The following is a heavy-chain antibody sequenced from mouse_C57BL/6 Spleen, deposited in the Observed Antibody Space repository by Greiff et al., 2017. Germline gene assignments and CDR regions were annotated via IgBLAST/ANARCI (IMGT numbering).Heavy chain of an antibody. CDR1: GYTFTSYG. Sequence: VQLQQSGAELARPGASVTLSCKASGYTFTSYGISWVKQRTGQGLECIGEIYPRSCNTYYTDKFTGKATLTADKSASTAYMELRSLTSEDAAVYFCARWGQLGYFDYWGQGTTLTVSS. D-gene: IGHD4-1*02. CDR2: IYPRSCNT. J-gene: IGHJ2*01. CDR3: ARWGQLGYFDY. V-gene: IGHV1-81*01.